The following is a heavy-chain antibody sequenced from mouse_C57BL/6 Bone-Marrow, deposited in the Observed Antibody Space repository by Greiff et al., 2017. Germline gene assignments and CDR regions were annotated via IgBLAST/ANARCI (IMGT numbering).Heavy chain of an antibody. CDR1: GFSFTSYG. J-gene: IGHJ4*01. CDR2: IWSGGST. CDR3: ASGYDAMDY. Sequence: VQLQQSGPGLVQPSPSLSISCTVSGFSFTSYGVHWVRQSPGKGLEWLGVIWSGGSTDYNAAFISRLSISKDNSKSQVFFKMHSLQADDAAICYWASGYDAMDYWGQGTSVTVSS. V-gene: IGHV2-2*01.